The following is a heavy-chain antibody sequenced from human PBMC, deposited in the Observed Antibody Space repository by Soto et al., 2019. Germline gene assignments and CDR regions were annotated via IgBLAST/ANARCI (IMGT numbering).Heavy chain of an antibody. J-gene: IGHJ4*02. V-gene: IGHV3-23*01. D-gene: IGHD5-12*01. Sequence: GGSLRLSCAASAFTLSSYAMNWVRQAPGKGLEWVSTISAGGTSTYYADSVKGRFTISRDNSKNTLYLQMNSLGAEDTAVYYCAKGASARMATTKYYFDHWGQGTLVTVSS. CDR3: AKGASARMATTKYYFDH. CDR2: ISAGGTST. CDR1: AFTLSSYA.